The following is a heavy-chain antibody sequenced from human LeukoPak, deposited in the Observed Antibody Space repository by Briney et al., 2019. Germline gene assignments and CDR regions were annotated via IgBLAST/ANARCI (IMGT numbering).Heavy chain of an antibody. CDR1: GYTFTKYH. Sequence: ASVKVSCKASGYTFTKYHIAWVRQAPGQGLEWMGWVSTNDGNTVYAQRLQGRVTMTTDTSTSVAYMGLRSLTSDDTAVYYCTRAPPGMTMMTDYWGQGTLVTVSS. V-gene: IGHV1-18*01. J-gene: IGHJ4*02. CDR2: VSTNDGNT. D-gene: IGHD3-22*01. CDR3: TRAPPGMTMMTDY.